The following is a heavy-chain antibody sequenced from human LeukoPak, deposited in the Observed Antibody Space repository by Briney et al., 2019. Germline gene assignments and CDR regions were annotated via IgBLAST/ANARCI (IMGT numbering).Heavy chain of an antibody. D-gene: IGHD2-21*01. CDR2: IKQDGNEK. CDR3: ASQPAVIDLDY. V-gene: IGHV3-7*01. CDR1: GFTFDSYW. Sequence: TGGSLRLSCAASGFTFDSYWMSWVRQAPGKGLEWVANIKQDGNEKCYVDSVKGRFTISRDNAKNSLYLQMNSLRFDDTAVYYCASQPAVIDLDYWGQGTLVTVSS. J-gene: IGHJ4*02.